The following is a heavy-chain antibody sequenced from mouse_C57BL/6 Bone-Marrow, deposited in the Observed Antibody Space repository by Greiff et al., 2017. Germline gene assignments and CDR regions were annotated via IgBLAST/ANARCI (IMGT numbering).Heavy chain of an antibody. CDR1: GYTFTSYW. V-gene: IGHV1-55*01. J-gene: IGHJ4*01. Sequence: QVQLLQPGAELVKPGASVKMSCTASGYTFTSYWLTWVKQRPGQGLEWIGAIYPGSGSTNYNEKFKSKATLTVDTSSSTAYMQLSSLTSEDSAVYYCARMLYAIDYWGQGTSVTVSA. CDR3: ARMLYAIDY. CDR2: IYPGSGST.